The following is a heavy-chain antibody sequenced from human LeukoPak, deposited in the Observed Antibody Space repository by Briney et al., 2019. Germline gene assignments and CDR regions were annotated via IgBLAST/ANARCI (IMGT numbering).Heavy chain of an antibody. V-gene: IGHV3-21*01. D-gene: IGHD2-21*01. CDR2: ISSSSTYI. Sequence: GGSLRLSCAASGFTFSGYSMNWVRQAPGKGLEWVSSISSSSTYIYYADSVKGRFTISRDNAKNSLYLQMNSLRAEDTAVYYCARPARAHCGGDCPIDYWGQGTLVTVSS. J-gene: IGHJ4*02. CDR3: ARPARAHCGGDCPIDY. CDR1: GFTFSGYS.